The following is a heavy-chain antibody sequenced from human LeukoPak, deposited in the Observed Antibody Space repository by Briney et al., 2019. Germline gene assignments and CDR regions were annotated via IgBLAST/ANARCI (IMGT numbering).Heavy chain of an antibody. Sequence: ASVKVSCKASGYTFTSYGISWVRQAPGQGLEWMGWISAYNGNTNYAQKLQGRVTMTTDTSTSTAYMELRSLRSDDTAVYYCARGVWSGRTVYYYYYYMDVWGKGTTVTVSS. D-gene: IGHD3-3*01. CDR2: ISAYNGNT. CDR1: GYTFTSYG. J-gene: IGHJ6*03. V-gene: IGHV1-18*01. CDR3: ARGVWSGRTVYYYYYYMDV.